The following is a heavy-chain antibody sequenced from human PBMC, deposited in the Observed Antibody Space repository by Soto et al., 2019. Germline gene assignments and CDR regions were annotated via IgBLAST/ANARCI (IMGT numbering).Heavy chain of an antibody. V-gene: IGHV2-5*02. Sequence: QITLKESGPTLVKPTQTLTLTCTLSGFSLSTSVVGVGWIRQPPGKALEWLALVYWDDDTRYRPSLRTRLTISKDTSKNPAVLTMTNMDPVDTATYYCALSGYTSDPPHFDYWGQGTLVTVSS. D-gene: IGHD2-2*02. J-gene: IGHJ4*02. CDR2: VYWDDDT. CDR3: ALSGYTSDPPHFDY. CDR1: GFSLSTSVVG.